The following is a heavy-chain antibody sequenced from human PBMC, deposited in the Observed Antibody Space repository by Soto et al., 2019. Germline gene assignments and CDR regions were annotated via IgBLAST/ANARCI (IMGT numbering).Heavy chain of an antibody. CDR1: GFTFRSNW. Sequence: EVQLVECGGGLVQPGGSLRLSCAASGFTFRSNWMSWVRQAPGKGLEWVANIKQDGSEKYYVDSVKGRFTISRDNAKNSLYLQMNSLRAEDTAVYYCATSGGGWLQPPVWGQGTLVTVSS. J-gene: IGHJ4*02. D-gene: IGHD5-12*01. CDR3: ATSGGGWLQPPV. V-gene: IGHV3-7*03. CDR2: IKQDGSEK.